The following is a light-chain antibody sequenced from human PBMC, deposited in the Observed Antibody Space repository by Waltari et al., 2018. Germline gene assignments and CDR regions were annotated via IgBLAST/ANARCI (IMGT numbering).Light chain of an antibody. CDR3: QQYYSTPPWT. V-gene: IGKV3-11*01. CDR2: DIS. CDR1: QSIGRS. Sequence: EIVLTQSPGTLSLSLGDRATLSCRASQSIGRSVVWYQQRPGQAPRLLIYDISRRATGIPDRFSGSGYGTDFSLTISSLQAEDVAVYYCQQYYSTPPWTFGQGTKVEIK. J-gene: IGKJ1*01.